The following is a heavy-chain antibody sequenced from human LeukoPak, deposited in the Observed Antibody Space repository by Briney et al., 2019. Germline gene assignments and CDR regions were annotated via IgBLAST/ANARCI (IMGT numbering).Heavy chain of an antibody. Sequence: SQTLSLTCTVSGGSISSGGYYWSWIRQHPGKGLEWIGYIYYSGSTYYNPSLKRRVTISVDTSKNQFSLKLSSVTAADTAVYYCARAAGSSWPYYYYGMDVWGQGTTVTVSS. J-gene: IGHJ6*02. CDR1: GGSISSGGYY. CDR3: ARAAGSSWPYYYYGMDV. V-gene: IGHV4-31*03. CDR2: IYYSGST. D-gene: IGHD6-13*01.